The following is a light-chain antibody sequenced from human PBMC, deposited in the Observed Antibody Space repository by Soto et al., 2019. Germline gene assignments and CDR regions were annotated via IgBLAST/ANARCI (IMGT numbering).Light chain of an antibody. CDR2: GAS. CDR3: QQYNDWPRT. J-gene: IGKJ1*01. CDR1: RSVGTY. Sequence: EIVMTQSPATLSVSPGERATLSCRASRSVGTYLAWYQQKPAQAPRLLIYGASTRAAGISPRFSGGGSGTEFTLTNISLQSEDFAVYYCQQYNDWPRTFGQGTKVGIK. V-gene: IGKV3-15*01.